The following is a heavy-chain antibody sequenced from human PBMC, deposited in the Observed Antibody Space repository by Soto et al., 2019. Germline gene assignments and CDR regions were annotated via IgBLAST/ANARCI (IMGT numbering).Heavy chain of an antibody. CDR3: AKGRVPNCSGGSCYLSDATDYYGMDV. J-gene: IGHJ6*02. V-gene: IGHV3-30*18. CDR2: ISYDGSNK. Sequence: GGSLRLSCAASGFTFSSYGMHWVRQAPGKGLEWVAVISYDGSNKYYADSVKGRFTISRDNSKNTLYLQMNSLRAEDTAVYYCAKGRVPNCSGGSCYLSDATDYYGMDVWGQGTTVTVSS. CDR1: GFTFSSYG. D-gene: IGHD2-15*01.